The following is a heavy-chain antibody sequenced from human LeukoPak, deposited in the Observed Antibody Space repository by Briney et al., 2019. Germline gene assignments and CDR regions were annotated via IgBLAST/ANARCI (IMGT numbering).Heavy chain of an antibody. CDR2: IYTSGST. Sequence: SETLSLTCTVSGGSISSGSYYWSWIRQPAGKGLEWIGRIYTSGSTNYNPSLKSRVTISVDTSKNQFSLKLSSVTAADTAVYYCARAQEWLVPYYFDFWGQGTLVTVSS. J-gene: IGHJ4*02. D-gene: IGHD6-19*01. V-gene: IGHV4-61*02. CDR1: GGSISSGSYY. CDR3: ARAQEWLVPYYFDF.